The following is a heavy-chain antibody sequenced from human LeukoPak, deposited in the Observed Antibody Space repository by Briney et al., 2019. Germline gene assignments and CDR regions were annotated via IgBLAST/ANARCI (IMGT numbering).Heavy chain of an antibody. CDR2: ISGSGGST. V-gene: IGHV3-23*01. D-gene: IGHD3-22*01. CDR3: AKDAVYYYDSSRS. J-gene: IGHJ4*02. CDR1: GFTVSSNE. Sequence: GGSLRLSCAASGFTVSSNEMSWVRQAPGKGLEWVSAISGSGGSTYYADSVKGRFTISRDNSKNTLYLQMNSLRAEDTAVYYCAKDAVYYYDSSRSGGQGTLVTVSS.